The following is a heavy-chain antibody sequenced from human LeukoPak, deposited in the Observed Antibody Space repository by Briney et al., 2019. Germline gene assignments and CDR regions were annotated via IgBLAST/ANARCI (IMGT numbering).Heavy chain of an antibody. Sequence: GGSLRLSCAASGFTVSSIYMSWVRQAPGKGLEWVSVIYSGGSTYYADSVKGRFTISRDNSKNTLYLQMNSLRAEDTAVYYCARGKQLAHFDYWGQGTLVTVSS. CDR3: ARGKQLAHFDY. J-gene: IGHJ4*02. CDR2: IYSGGST. V-gene: IGHV3-53*01. CDR1: GFTVSSIY. D-gene: IGHD5-18*01.